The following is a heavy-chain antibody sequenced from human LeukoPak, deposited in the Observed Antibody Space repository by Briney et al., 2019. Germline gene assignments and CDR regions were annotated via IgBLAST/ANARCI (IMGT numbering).Heavy chain of an antibody. CDR1: GFTFSSYS. CDR3: ARDLGREYYGSGSYYLYYYYYGMDV. Sequence: EGSLRLSCAASGFTFSSYSMNWVRQAPGKGLEWVSSISSSSSYIYYADSVKGRFTISRDNAKNSLYLQMNSLRAEDTAVYYCARDLGREYYGSGSYYLYYYYYGMDVWGQGTTVTVSS. V-gene: IGHV3-21*01. J-gene: IGHJ6*02. CDR2: ISSSSSYI. D-gene: IGHD3-10*01.